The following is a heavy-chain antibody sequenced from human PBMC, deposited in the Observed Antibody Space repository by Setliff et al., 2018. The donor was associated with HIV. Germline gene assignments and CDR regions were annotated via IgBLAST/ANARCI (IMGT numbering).Heavy chain of an antibody. Sequence: SETLSLTCTVSGGSITSGSRYWSWIRQPAGKGLEWIGHIFTSGSTNYNPSLKSRVSISLDTSKNQFSLKLSSVTAADTAMYYCARGRGSYWGQGTLVTVSS. J-gene: IGHJ4*02. CDR2: IFTSGST. D-gene: IGHD1-26*01. CDR1: GGSITSGSRY. V-gene: IGHV4-61*09. CDR3: ARGRGSY.